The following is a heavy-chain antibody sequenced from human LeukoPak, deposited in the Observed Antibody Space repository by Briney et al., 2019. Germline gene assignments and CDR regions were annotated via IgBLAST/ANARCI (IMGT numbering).Heavy chain of an antibody. D-gene: IGHD6-13*01. Sequence: GGSLRLSCVASGFTFSSYSMNWVRQAPGKGLEWVSFITSSGGTIYYADSVKGRFSISRDNAKNSLYLQMNSLRAEDTAVYYCARDIEAAGLFLDYWGRGSLVTVSS. CDR3: ARDIEAAGLFLDY. CDR1: GFTFSSYS. V-gene: IGHV3-48*04. CDR2: ITSSGGTI. J-gene: IGHJ4*02.